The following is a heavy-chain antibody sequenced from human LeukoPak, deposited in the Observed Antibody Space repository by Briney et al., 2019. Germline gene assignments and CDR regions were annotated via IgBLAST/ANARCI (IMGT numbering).Heavy chain of an antibody. CDR2: ISGSGGST. CDR1: GFTFSSYA. D-gene: IGHD3-10*01. Sequence: QSGGSLRLSCAASGFTFSSYAMSWVRQAPGKGLEWVSAISGSGGSTYYADSVKGRFTISRDNSKNTLYLQMNSLRAEDTAVYYCAKDATPLLLWFGESVFGYFDYWGQGTLVTVSS. V-gene: IGHV3-23*01. CDR3: AKDATPLLLWFGESVFGYFDY. J-gene: IGHJ4*02.